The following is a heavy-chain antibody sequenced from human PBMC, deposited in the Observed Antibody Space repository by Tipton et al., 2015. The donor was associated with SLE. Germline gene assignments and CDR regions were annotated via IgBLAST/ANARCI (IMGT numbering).Heavy chain of an antibody. CDR2: IYYSRST. V-gene: IGHV4-59*01. Sequence: TLSLTCTVSGGSISSYYWSWIRQPPGEGLEWIGYIYYSRSTYYNPSLKSRVTISVDTSKKQFSLKLSSVTAADTAVYYCAMRGFNDYGGNFDYWGQGTLVTVSS. J-gene: IGHJ4*02. CDR3: AMRGFNDYGGNFDY. D-gene: IGHD4-23*01. CDR1: GGSISSYY.